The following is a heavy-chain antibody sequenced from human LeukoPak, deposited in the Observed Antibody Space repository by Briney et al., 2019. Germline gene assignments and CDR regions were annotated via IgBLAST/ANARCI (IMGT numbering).Heavy chain of an antibody. Sequence: PGGSPRLSCAASGFTFDDYGMSWVRQAPGKGLERVSGINWNGGSTGYADSVKGRFTISRDNAKNSLYLQMNSLRAEDTALYYCARDYSGGYGSGSYYMDVWGKGTTVTVSS. CDR3: ARDYSGGYGSGSYYMDV. J-gene: IGHJ6*03. CDR2: INWNGGST. D-gene: IGHD3-10*01. V-gene: IGHV3-20*04. CDR1: GFTFDDYG.